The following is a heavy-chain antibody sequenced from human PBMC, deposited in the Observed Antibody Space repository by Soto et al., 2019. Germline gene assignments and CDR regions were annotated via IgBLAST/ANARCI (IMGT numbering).Heavy chain of an antibody. J-gene: IGHJ4*02. D-gene: IGHD4-17*01. CDR2: IYYSGST. Sequence: QVQLQESGPGLVKPSQTLSLTCTVSGGSISSGGYYWSWIRQHPGKGLEWFGYIYYSGSTYYNPALRSRVYISVDTSKNQFSLKLSSVTAADTAVYYCARSPEATVTAFDYWGQGTLVTVSS. V-gene: IGHV4-31*03. CDR1: GGSISSGGYY. CDR3: ARSPEATVTAFDY.